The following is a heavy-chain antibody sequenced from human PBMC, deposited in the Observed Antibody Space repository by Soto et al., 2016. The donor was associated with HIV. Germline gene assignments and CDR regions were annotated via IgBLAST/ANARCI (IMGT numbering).Heavy chain of an antibody. D-gene: IGHD2-15*01. CDR2: IYYSGST. V-gene: IGHV4-39*01. CDR1: GGSISSSSAH. J-gene: IGHJ3*02. CDR3: APGYCSGGSCYDDAFDI. Sequence: QLQLQESGPGLVKPSETLSLTCTVSGGSISSSSAHWGWIRQPPGKGLEWIGSIYYSGSTYYNPSLKSRVSISVDTPKNQLSLSLSSVTAADTAIYYCAPGYCSGGSCYDDAFDIWGQGTMVTVSS.